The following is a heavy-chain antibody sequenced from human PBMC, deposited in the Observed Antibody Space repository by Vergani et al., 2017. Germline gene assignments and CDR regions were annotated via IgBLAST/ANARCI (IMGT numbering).Heavy chain of an antibody. CDR1: GGSISSYY. CDR3: ARGEWELTYWYFDL. Sequence: QVQLQESGPGLVKPSETLSLTCTVSGGSISSYYWSWIRQPPGKGLEWIGYIYYSGSTNYNPSLKSRVTISVDTSKNQFSLKLSSVTAADTAVCYCARGEWELTYWYFDLWGRGTLVTVSS. D-gene: IGHD1-26*01. V-gene: IGHV4-59*01. J-gene: IGHJ2*01. CDR2: IYYSGST.